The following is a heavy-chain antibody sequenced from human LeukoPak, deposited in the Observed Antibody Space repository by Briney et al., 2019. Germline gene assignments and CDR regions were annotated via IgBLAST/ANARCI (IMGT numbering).Heavy chain of an antibody. CDR1: GFTFSSYG. CDR3: AKGSMIVVAHDAFEI. V-gene: IGHV3-33*06. Sequence: GGSLRLSCAASGFTFSSYGMHWVRQAPGKGLEWVAVIWYDGSNKYYADSVKGRFTISRDNSMNTLYLQMNSLRAEDTAVYYCAKGSMIVVAHDAFEIWGQGTMVTVSS. CDR2: IWYDGSNK. D-gene: IGHD3-22*01. J-gene: IGHJ3*02.